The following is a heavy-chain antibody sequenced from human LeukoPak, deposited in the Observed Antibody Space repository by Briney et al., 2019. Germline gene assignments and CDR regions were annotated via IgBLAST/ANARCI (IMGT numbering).Heavy chain of an antibody. D-gene: IGHD3-22*01. V-gene: IGHV4-39*07. Sequence: SETLSLTCTVSGGSISSSGYYWGWIRQPPGKGLEWIGSMYYSGSTYYNPSLKSRVTISVDTSKNQFSLKLSPVTAADTAVYYCARARNYYDSSGFYYEGDAFDIWGQGTMVTVSS. J-gene: IGHJ3*02. CDR3: ARARNYYDSSGFYYEGDAFDI. CDR2: MYYSGST. CDR1: GGSISSSGYY.